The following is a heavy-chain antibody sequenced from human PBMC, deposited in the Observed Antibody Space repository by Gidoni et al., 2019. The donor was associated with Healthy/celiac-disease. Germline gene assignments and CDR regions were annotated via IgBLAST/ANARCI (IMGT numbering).Heavy chain of an antibody. CDR2: IRYDGSNK. D-gene: IGHD1-26*01. Sequence: QVQLVESGGGVVQPGGSLRLSCAAAGCTFSSYGMHWVRQAPGKGLEWVAFIRYDGSNKYYADSVKGRFTISRDNSKNTLYLQMNSLRAEDTAVYYCAKDRRWELLTSPDYWGQGTLVTVSS. CDR1: GCTFSSYG. J-gene: IGHJ4*02. CDR3: AKDRRWELLTSPDY. V-gene: IGHV3-30*02.